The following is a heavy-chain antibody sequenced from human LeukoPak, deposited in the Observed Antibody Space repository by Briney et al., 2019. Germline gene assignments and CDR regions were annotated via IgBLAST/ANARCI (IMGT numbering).Heavy chain of an antibody. CDR3: AKWEGAFDI. V-gene: IGHV3-48*01. CDR2: ISTSSSTI. J-gene: IGHJ3*02. D-gene: IGHD1-26*01. Sequence: GGSLRLSCAASGFTFNSYSMNWVRQAPGKGLEWISYISTSSSTIYYADSVKSRFTISRDNAKNSLYLQMNSLRAEDTAVYYCAKWEGAFDIWGQGTMVTVSS. CDR1: GFTFNSYS.